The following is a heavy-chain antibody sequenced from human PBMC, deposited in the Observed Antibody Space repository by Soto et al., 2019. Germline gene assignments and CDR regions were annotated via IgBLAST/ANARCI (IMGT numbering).Heavy chain of an antibody. D-gene: IGHD6-19*01. V-gene: IGHV3-33*01. CDR2: IWYDGSNK. CDR1: GFTFSSYG. J-gene: IGHJ6*02. Sequence: GGSLRLSFAASGFTFSSYGMHWVRQAPGKGLEWVAVIWYDGSNKYYADSVKGRFTISRDNSKNTLYLQMNSLRAEDTAVYYCARDGRCIAVAGTDLTYYYYYGMDVWGQGTTVTVSS. CDR3: ARDGRCIAVAGTDLTYYYYYGMDV.